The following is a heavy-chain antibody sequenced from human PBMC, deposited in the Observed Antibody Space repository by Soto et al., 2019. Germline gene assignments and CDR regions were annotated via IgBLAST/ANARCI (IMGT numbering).Heavy chain of an antibody. CDR1: GFTFSSYG. D-gene: IGHD3-22*01. CDR2: ISYDGSNK. CDR3: AKDTWSPAFYDSSGYLDY. J-gene: IGHJ4*02. Sequence: QVQLVESGGGVVQPGRSLRLSCAASGFTFSSYGMHWVRQAPGKGLEWVAVISYDGSNKYYADSVKGRFTISRDHSKNTLYLQMNSLRAEDTAVYYCAKDTWSPAFYDSSGYLDYWGQGTLVTVSS. V-gene: IGHV3-30*18.